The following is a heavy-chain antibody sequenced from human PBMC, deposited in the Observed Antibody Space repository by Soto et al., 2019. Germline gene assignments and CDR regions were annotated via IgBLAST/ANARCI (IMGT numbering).Heavy chain of an antibody. CDR1: GFSFNTSV. CDR2: ILYDGSKE. CDR3: AKGLALMPDH. Sequence: PGWSPRLSCTACGFSFNTSVVAWARQAPGKGLEWVARILYDGSKEYYADPVKGRFTISRDNSKNTLYLQMDRLRVEDTAVYFCAKGLALMPDHWGQGTQVTVPS. V-gene: IGHV3-30*18. J-gene: IGHJ4*02. D-gene: IGHD2-2*01.